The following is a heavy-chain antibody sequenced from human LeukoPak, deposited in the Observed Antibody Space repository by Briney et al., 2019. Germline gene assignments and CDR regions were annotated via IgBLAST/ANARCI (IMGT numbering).Heavy chain of an antibody. CDR2: ISGSGRST. Sequence: PGGSLRLSCAASKFIFSSYAMSWVRQAPGKGLEWVSGISGSGRSTYYADSVKGRFTISRDNSNNTLYLQMNILRAEDTAVYYCAKGRYDSSGYYLDFWGQGTLVTVSS. CDR3: AKGRYDSSGYYLDF. V-gene: IGHV3-23*01. J-gene: IGHJ4*02. CDR1: KFIFSSYA. D-gene: IGHD3-22*01.